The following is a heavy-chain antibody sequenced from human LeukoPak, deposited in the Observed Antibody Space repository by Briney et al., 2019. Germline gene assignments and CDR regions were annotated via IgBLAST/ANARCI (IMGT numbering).Heavy chain of an antibody. CDR3: ASLLGACSVPHCPPSPDY. CDR1: GFTFSSYW. V-gene: IGHV3-7*01. CDR2: IKQDVSEK. J-gene: IGHJ4*02. D-gene: IGHD2-15*01. Sequence: GGSLRLSCAASGFTFSSYWMSWVRQAPGKGLEWVANIKQDVSEKSYVDSVKGRFTISRDNAKNSLYLQMNSLRAEDTATYYCASLLGACSVPHCPPSPDYWGQGTLVTVSS.